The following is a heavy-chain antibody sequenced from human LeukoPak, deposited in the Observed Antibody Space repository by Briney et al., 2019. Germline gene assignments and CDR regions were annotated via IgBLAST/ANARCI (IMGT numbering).Heavy chain of an antibody. V-gene: IGHV1-69*04. CDR2: IIPILGIA. CDR3: ASGPEYSSSWHWDY. Sequence: GASVKVSCKASGYTFTSYGISWVRQAPGQGLEWMGRIIPILGIANYAQKFQGRVTITADKSTSTAYMELSSLRSEDTAVYYCASGPEYSSSWHWDYWGQGTLVTVSS. D-gene: IGHD6-13*01. J-gene: IGHJ4*02. CDR1: GYTFTSYG.